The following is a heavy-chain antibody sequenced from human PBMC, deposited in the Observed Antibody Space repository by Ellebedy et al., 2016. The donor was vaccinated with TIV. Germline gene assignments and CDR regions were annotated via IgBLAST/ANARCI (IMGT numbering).Heavy chain of an antibody. CDR2: INSDGSRI. Sequence: GESLKISCAASGFTFSSYWMHWVRQAPGKGLVWVSRINSDGSRISYADSVKGRFTISRDNAQNTLFLQMNSLRVEDTAVYYCARGWSTPDSWGQGTLVIVSS. CDR3: ARGWSTPDS. CDR1: GFTFSSYW. J-gene: IGHJ4*02. D-gene: IGHD2-15*01. V-gene: IGHV3-74*01.